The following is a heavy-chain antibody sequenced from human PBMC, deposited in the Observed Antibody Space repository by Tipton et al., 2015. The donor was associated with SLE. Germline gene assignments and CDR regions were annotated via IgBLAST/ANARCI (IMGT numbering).Heavy chain of an antibody. J-gene: IGHJ4*02. Sequence: LRLSCTVSGGSISSGSYHWSWIRQPARKELEWIGHIYTSGTTSYNPSLKSRVTISTDTSKNQLYLEPNSVTAADTAVYYCARDQTSRWYYDWGRGTLVTVSS. V-gene: IGHV4-61*09. CDR3: ARDQTSRWYYD. D-gene: IGHD6-13*01. CDR2: IYTSGTT. CDR1: GGSISSGSYH.